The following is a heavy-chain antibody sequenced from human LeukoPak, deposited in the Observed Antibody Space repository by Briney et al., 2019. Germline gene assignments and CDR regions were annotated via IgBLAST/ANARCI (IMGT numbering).Heavy chain of an antibody. V-gene: IGHV1-18*01. J-gene: IGHJ4*02. Sequence: ASVKVSCKASGYTFTSYGVTWVRQAPGQGLEWMGWISAYNRNTNYAQKLQGRVTMTTNTSTSTAYMELRSLRSDDTAVYYCARQVDSTMALPDYWGQGTLVTVSS. CDR2: ISAYNRNT. CDR3: ARQVDSTMALPDY. CDR1: GYTFTSYG. D-gene: IGHD3-10*01.